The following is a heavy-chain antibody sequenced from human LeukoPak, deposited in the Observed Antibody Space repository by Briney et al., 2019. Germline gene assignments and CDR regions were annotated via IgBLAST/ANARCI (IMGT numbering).Heavy chain of an antibody. D-gene: IGHD3-9*01. V-gene: IGHV3-48*02. CDR2: ISSTTSTI. CDR1: GFTFSNSG. CDR3: ARNPDWAYFDY. Sequence: PGGSLRLPCAASGFTFSNSGMSWVRQAPGRGLEWVSYISSTTSTIYFADSVKGRFTISRDNAGNSLYLQMNSLRDEDTAVYFCARNPDWAYFDYWGQGALVTVSS. J-gene: IGHJ4*02.